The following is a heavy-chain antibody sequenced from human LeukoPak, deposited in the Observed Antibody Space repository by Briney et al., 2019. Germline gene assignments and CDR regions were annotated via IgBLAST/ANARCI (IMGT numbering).Heavy chain of an antibody. J-gene: IGHJ6*03. D-gene: IGHD5-12*01. CDR3: ARSRVATIFNYYYYMDV. CDR2: INPSGGSA. V-gene: IGHV1-46*01. CDR1: GYTFTSYY. Sequence: ASVKVSCKASGYTFTSYYMHWVRQAPGQGLEWMGIINPSGGSASYAQKFQGRVTMTRDMSTSTVYMELSSLRSEDTAVYYCARSRVATIFNYYYYMDVWGKGTTVTVSS.